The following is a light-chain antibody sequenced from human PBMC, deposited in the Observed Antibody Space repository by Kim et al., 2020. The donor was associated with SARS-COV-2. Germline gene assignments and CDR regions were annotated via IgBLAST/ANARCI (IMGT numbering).Light chain of an antibody. J-gene: IGKJ1*01. V-gene: IGKV4-1*01. Sequence: ATINCKSSQSVLYSSNNKNYLAWYQQKPGQPPKLLLYWASTRESGVPDRFSGSGSGTDFTLTISSLQAEDVAVYYCQQYFSTPWTFGPGTKVDIK. CDR2: WAS. CDR1: QSVLYSSNNKNY. CDR3: QQYFSTPWT.